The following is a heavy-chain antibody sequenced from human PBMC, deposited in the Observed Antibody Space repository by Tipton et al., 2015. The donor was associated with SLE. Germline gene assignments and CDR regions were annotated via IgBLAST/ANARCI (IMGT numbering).Heavy chain of an antibody. CDR3: ARDSTRWSF. J-gene: IGHJ4*02. V-gene: IGHV4-59*02. CDR1: GGPVSNYF. D-gene: IGHD2/OR15-2a*01. CDR2: VYGTGNT. Sequence: TLSLICTVSGGPVSNYFWSWIRQPPGKGLEWIGYVYGTGNTDYNPSLKSRVTLSVDTSKNQFSLQLTSVTAADTAVYYCARDSTRWSFWGQGTLVTVSS.